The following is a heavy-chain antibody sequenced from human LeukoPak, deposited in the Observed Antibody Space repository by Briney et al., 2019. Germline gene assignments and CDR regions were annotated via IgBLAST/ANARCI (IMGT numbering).Heavy chain of an antibody. V-gene: IGHV3-53*01. CDR3: ARGGMEVVGDAFDI. CDR1: GFTVSSNY. J-gene: IGHJ3*02. D-gene: IGHD2-15*01. CDR2: IYTGGST. Sequence: GGSLRLSCAASGFTVSSNYMSWVRQAPGKGLEWVSVIYTGGSTYNADSVKGRFTISRDNSKNTLYLQMNSLRAEDTAVYYCARGGMEVVGDAFDIWGQGTMVTVSS.